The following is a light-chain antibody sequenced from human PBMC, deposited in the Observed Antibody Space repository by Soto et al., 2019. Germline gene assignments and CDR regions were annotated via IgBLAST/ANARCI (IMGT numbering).Light chain of an antibody. Sequence: QSVLTQPPSVSAAPGQKVTISCSGSSSNIGKSFVSWYQQLPATVPKLLIYDNDQRPSGIPDRFSGSKSGTSATLVITGLPSGDEADDYCGTWDRSLSVYVFGFGTKLTVL. CDR3: GTWDRSLSVYV. V-gene: IGLV1-51*01. CDR1: SSNIGKSF. CDR2: DND. J-gene: IGLJ1*01.